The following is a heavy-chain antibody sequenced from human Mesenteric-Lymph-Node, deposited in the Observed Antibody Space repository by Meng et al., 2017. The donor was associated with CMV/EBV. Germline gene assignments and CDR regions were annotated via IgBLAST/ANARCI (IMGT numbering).Heavy chain of an antibody. CDR3: ARGQLLLDNWFDP. D-gene: IGHD2-2*01. CDR2: IYYSGST. Sequence: SETLSLTCTVSGGSVSSGSYYWSWIRQPPGKGLEWIGYIYYSGSTNYNPSLKSRVTISVDTSKNQFSLKLSSVTAADTAVYYCARGQLLLDNWFDPWGQGTLVTSPQ. V-gene: IGHV4-61*01. J-gene: IGHJ5*02. CDR1: GGSVSSGSYY.